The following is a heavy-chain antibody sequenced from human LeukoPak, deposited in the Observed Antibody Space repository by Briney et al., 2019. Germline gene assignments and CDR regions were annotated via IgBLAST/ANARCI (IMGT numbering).Heavy chain of an antibody. D-gene: IGHD2-8*01. Sequence: PSQTLSLSCTVSGGSISSGSYYWSGIRQPAGKGVEWIGRIYTSGSTNYNPSPKSRVTISVDTSEKQFSLKLSSVTAADTAVYYCSRPNVLDAFDIWGQGTMVTVSS. CDR3: SRPNVLDAFDI. CDR1: GGSISSGSYY. CDR2: IYTSGST. J-gene: IGHJ3*02. V-gene: IGHV4-61*02.